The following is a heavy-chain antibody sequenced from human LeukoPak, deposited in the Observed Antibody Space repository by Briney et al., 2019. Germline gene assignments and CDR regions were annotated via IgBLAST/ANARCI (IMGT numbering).Heavy chain of an antibody. CDR2: INPNSGGT. Sequence: ASVKVSCKASGYTFTGYYMHWVRQAPGQGLEWMGWINPNSGGTNYAQKFQGRVTMTRDTSISTAHMELSRLRSDDTAVYYCATLPIVANGNYFDYWGQGTLVTVSS. D-gene: IGHD5-12*01. V-gene: IGHV1-2*02. J-gene: IGHJ4*02. CDR3: ATLPIVANGNYFDY. CDR1: GYTFTGYY.